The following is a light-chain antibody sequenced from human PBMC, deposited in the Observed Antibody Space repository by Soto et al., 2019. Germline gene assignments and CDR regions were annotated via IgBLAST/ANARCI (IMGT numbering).Light chain of an antibody. CDR2: GAS. Sequence: EIGLTQSPCTLSLSPGERATLSCSASQSVSSSFLAWYQQKPVQAPRLLIYGASSRATGIPDRFSGSVSGTDFTLTISRLEPEDFAVYYCQQYGSSPRTFGQGTKVEIK. J-gene: IGKJ1*01. CDR3: QQYGSSPRT. V-gene: IGKV3-20*01. CDR1: QSVSSSF.